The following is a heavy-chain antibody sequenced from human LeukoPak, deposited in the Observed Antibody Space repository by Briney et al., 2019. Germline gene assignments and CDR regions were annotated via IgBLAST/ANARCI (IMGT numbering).Heavy chain of an antibody. J-gene: IGHJ5*02. CDR2: IYYSGST. Sequence: SETLSLTCTVSGGSISSGGYYWSWIRQLPGKGLEWIGYIYYSGSTYYNPSLKSRVSISVATSKNRFSLRLGSVTAADTAVYYCARDRDDSWFDPWGQGTLVTVSS. CDR3: ARDRDDSWFDP. V-gene: IGHV4-31*03. CDR1: GGSISSGGYY. D-gene: IGHD5-24*01.